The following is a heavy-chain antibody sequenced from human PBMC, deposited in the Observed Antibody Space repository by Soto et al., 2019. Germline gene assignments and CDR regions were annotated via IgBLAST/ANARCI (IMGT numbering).Heavy chain of an antibody. V-gene: IGHV3-23*01. D-gene: IGHD2-2*01. CDR3: AKLQPSSYYNVMDV. CDR2: ISHSGDDT. J-gene: IGHJ6*02. Sequence: GGSLRLSCAASGFTFSRYHMRWVRQAPGKGLEWVSSISHSGDDTYYPDSVKGRFSISRDNSKNTLYLQMDSLRAEDTAVYYCAKLQPSSYYNVMDVWGQGTTVTV. CDR1: GFTFSRYH.